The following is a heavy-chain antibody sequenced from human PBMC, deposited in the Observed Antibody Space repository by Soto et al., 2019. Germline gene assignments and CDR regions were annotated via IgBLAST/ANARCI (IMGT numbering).Heavy chain of an antibody. J-gene: IGHJ5*02. D-gene: IGHD6-19*01. CDR3: AKGDSSWVSWFDP. Sequence: QAQLVQSGAEVKKPGASVKVSGQASGYTFPAKSLHWVGKAPGEGLEWMGWINQTTGATRYAQKFQGRVTMTRDTSMSTAYLEVRSLRPDDTAVYYCAKGDSSWVSWFDPWGQGTLVTVS. CDR1: GYTFPAKS. V-gene: IGHV1-2*02. CDR2: INQTTGAT.